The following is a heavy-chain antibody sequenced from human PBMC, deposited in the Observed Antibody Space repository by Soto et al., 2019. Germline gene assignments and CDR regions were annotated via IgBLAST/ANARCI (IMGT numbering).Heavy chain of an antibody. D-gene: IGHD1-1*01. CDR3: ARWNGYGDS. CDR1: GFSISTYG. V-gene: IGHV3-23*01. Sequence: EVQLLESGGGLAQPGGSLRLSCAASGFSISTYGVTWVRQAPGKGLEWVSGFSGSSGNTYYADSVKGRFTISRDNSKNTLYLQMNSLRAEDTAVYYCARWNGYGDSWGQGTLVIVSS. J-gene: IGHJ4*02. CDR2: FSGSSGNT.